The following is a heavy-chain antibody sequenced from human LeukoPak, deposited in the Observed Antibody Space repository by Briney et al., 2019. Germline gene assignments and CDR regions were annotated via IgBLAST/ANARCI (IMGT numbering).Heavy chain of an antibody. CDR3: AILGGSYSSLYMDV. CDR2: IYHSGST. Sequence: PSETLSLPCAVSGYSISSGYYWGWIRQPPGKGLEWIGSIYHSGSTYYNPSLKSRVTISVDTSKNQLSLKLSSVTAADTAGYYCAILGGSYSSLYMDVWGKGTTVTVSS. J-gene: IGHJ6*03. D-gene: IGHD1-26*01. CDR1: GYSISSGYY. V-gene: IGHV4-38-2*01.